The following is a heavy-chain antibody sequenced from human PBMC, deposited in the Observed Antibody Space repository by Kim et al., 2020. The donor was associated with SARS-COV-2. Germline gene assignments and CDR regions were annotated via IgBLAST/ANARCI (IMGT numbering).Heavy chain of an antibody. J-gene: IGHJ2*01. V-gene: IGHV3-9*01. D-gene: IGHD3-10*01. CDR3: AKDVLPGYGSSYRGHFDV. CDR2: LSWDSGGR. CDR1: GFKFDNFA. Sequence: GGSLRLSCTTSGFKFDNFAMHWVRQRPGKGLEWVSGLSWDSGGRGYADSVKGRFTISRDNARNSLYLQMKSLRVEDTAFYYCAKDVLPGYGSSYRGHFDVWGRGILVTVSS.